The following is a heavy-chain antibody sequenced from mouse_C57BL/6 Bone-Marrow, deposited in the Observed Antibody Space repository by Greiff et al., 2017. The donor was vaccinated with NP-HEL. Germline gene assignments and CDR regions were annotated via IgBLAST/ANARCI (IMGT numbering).Heavy chain of an antibody. D-gene: IGHD2-3*01. Sequence: QVQLKQPGAELVKPGASVKLSCKASGYTFTSYWMQWVKQRPGQGLEWIGEIDPSDSYTNYNQKFKGKATLTVDTSSSTAYMQLSSLTSEDSAVYYCARLWLLPYAMDYWGQGTSVTVSS. CDR2: IDPSDSYT. CDR3: ARLWLLPYAMDY. J-gene: IGHJ4*01. CDR1: GYTFTSYW. V-gene: IGHV1-50*01.